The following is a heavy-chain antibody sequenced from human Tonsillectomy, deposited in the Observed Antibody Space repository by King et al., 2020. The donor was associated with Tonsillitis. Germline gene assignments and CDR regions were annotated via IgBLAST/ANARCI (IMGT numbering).Heavy chain of an antibody. Sequence: QLQESGPGLVKPSETLSLTCTVSGGSISSSSYYWGWIRQPPGKGLEWIGSIYYSGSTYYNPSLKSRVTISVDTSKNQFSLKLSSVTAADTAVYYCARVSYDFWSDNNWFDPWGQGTLVTVSS. D-gene: IGHD3-3*01. CDR2: IYYSGST. CDR3: ARVSYDFWSDNNWFDP. CDR1: GGSISSSSYY. V-gene: IGHV4-39*07. J-gene: IGHJ5*02.